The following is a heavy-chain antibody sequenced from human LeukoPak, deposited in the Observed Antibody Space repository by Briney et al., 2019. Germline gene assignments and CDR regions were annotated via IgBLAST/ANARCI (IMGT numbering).Heavy chain of an antibody. J-gene: IGHJ4*02. D-gene: IGHD3-22*01. CDR3: AREYYYDSSGYYWDY. V-gene: IGHV3-66*02. CDR2: IYSGGST. Sequence: GGSLRLSCAATGFRFSNYAMSWVRQSPARGLEWVSVIYSGGSTYYADSVKGRFTISRDNSKNTLYLQMNSLRAEDTAVYYCAREYYYDSSGYYWDYWGQGTLVTVSS. CDR1: GFRFSNYA.